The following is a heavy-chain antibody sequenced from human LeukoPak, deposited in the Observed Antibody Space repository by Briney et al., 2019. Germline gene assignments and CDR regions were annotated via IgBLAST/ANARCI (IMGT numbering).Heavy chain of an antibody. V-gene: IGHV3-20*04. CDR1: GFTFDDYG. CDR3: ARADYGSGSYYNDLDY. Sequence: PGGSLRLSCAASGFTFDDYGMSWVRQAPGKGLEWVSGINWNGGSTGYADSVKGRFTISRDNAKNSLYLQMNSLRAEDTALYYCARADYGSGSYYNDLDYWGQGALVTVSS. CDR2: INWNGGST. D-gene: IGHD3-10*01. J-gene: IGHJ4*02.